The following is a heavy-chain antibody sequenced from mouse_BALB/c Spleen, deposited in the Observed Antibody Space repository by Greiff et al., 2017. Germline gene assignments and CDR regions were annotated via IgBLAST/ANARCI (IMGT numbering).Heavy chain of an antibody. J-gene: IGHJ2*01. D-gene: IGHD3-2*01. CDR2: IYPGGGYT. CDR3: ARTARATGYFDY. CDR1: GYTFTNYW. V-gene: IGHV1-63*02. Sequence: VQLQQSGAELVRPGTSVKISCKASGYTFTNYWLGWVKQRPGHGLEWIGDIYPGGGYTNYNEKFKGKATLTADTSSSTAYMQLSSLTSEDSAVYFCARTARATGYFDYWGQGTTLTVSS.